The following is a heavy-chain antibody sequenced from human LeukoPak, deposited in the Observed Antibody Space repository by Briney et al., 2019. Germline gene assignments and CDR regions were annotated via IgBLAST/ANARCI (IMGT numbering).Heavy chain of an antibody. CDR3: ARCYYDSSGYWENWFDP. CDR1: GYSFTSYW. Sequence: GESLKISCKGSGYSFTSYWIGWVRQMPGKGLERMGIIYPGDSDTRYSPSFQGQVIISADKSISTAYLQWSSLKASDTAMYYCARCYYDSSGYWENWFDPWGQGTPVTVSS. V-gene: IGHV5-51*01. CDR2: IYPGDSDT. D-gene: IGHD3-22*01. J-gene: IGHJ5*02.